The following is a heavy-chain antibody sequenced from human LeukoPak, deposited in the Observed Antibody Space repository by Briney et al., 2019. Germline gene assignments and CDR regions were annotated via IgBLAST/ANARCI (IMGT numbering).Heavy chain of an antibody. J-gene: IGHJ4*02. CDR2: ISYDGSNK. D-gene: IGHD4-23*01. V-gene: IGHV3-30*18. Sequence: PGRSLRLSCAASGFTFSNFGMHWVRQAPGQGLEWVAVISYDGSNKYYADSVKGRFTISRDNSKNTLYLQMNSLRAEDTAVYYCAKGSRSTVVSNLDYWGQGTLVTVSS. CDR1: GFTFSNFG. CDR3: AKGSRSTVVSNLDY.